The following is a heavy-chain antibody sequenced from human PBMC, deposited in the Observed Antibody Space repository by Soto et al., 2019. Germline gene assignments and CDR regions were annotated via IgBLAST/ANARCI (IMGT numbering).Heavy chain of an antibody. V-gene: IGHV3-74*02. Sequence: ELQLVESGGGLVQPGGSLRLSCEASRGAFGDYWMHWVRQAPGKGLVWVSRINRDGNDIIYADSVKGRFTASRDNAKNMVFLQMTGLRVEDTAVYDCATKVTDKGVDYWVQAPLVTVSS. CDR2: INRDGNDI. CDR1: RGAFGDYW. D-gene: IGHD5-18*01. J-gene: IGHJ4*02. CDR3: ATKVTDKGVDY.